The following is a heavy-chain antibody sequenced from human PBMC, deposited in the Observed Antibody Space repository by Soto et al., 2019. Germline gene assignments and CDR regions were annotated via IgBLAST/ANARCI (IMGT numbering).Heavy chain of an antibody. CDR3: AKDRRAGGNSAFYFDF. Sequence: GGSLRLSCAASGFKFSNYAMSWVRQAPGKGLEWVSLISATGGGAYYADSVKGRFTISRDNSHNTLYLQVHSLTAEDTAVYYCAKDRRAGGNSAFYFDFWGQGAQVTVS. J-gene: IGHJ4*02. CDR1: GFKFSNYA. V-gene: IGHV3-23*01. CDR2: ISATGGGA. D-gene: IGHD3-16*01.